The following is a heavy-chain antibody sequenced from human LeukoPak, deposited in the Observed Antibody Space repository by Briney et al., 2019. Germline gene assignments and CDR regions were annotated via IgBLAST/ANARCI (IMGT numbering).Heavy chain of an antibody. CDR2: ISYIGTT. D-gene: IGHD4-17*01. V-gene: IGHV4-59*11. J-gene: IGHJ3*02. CDR3: ARDLVTVTKGFDI. CDR1: GDSFSSHY. Sequence: SETLSLTCAVSGDSFSSHYWTWIRQPPGRGLERIGYISYIGTTNYNPSLKNPITISIDTSKNQFSLKLSSVTTADTAVYYCARDLVTVTKGFDIWGLGTMVSVSS.